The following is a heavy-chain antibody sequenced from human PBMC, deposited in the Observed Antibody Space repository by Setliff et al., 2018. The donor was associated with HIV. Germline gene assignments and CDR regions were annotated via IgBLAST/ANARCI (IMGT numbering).Heavy chain of an antibody. CDR1: GGTFSSYG. J-gene: IGHJ4*02. CDR2: IIPILGIA. V-gene: IGHV1-69*10. CDR3: ARDVGGSQKFDY. Sequence: GASVTVSCKTSGGTFSSYGISWVRQAPGQGLEWMGGIIPILGIANYAQKFQGRVTITADESTSTAYMELSGLRSEDTAVYYCARDVGGSQKFDYWGQGTLVTVSS. D-gene: IGHD1-26*01.